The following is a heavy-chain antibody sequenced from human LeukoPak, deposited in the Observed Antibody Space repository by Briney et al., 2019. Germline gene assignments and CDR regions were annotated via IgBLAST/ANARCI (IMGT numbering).Heavy chain of an antibody. J-gene: IGHJ4*02. V-gene: IGHV3-64*01. CDR2: ISSKGENT. Sequence: GGSLRLSCAASGFTFSTYVMHWVRQAPGKGLEYVADISSKGENTYYARSVKGRFTISRDNSKNTLYLEMGSLRAEDMAVYYCARPSSSGWYPPFFWGQGTLVTVSS. D-gene: IGHD6-19*01. CDR1: GFTFSTYV. CDR3: ARPSSSGWYPPFF.